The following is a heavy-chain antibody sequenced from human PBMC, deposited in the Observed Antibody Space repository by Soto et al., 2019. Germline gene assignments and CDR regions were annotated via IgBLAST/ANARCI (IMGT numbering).Heavy chain of an antibody. D-gene: IGHD1-26*01. CDR2: IYYSGST. CDR1: GGSISSGGYY. Sequence: PSDTLSLTCTVSGGSISSGGYYWSWIRHHPGKSLEWIGYIYYSGSTYYNPSLKSRVTISVDTAKNQLSMKLSSVTAADTAVYYCARGGANPSDFAYRGQRTLVTVSS. V-gene: IGHV4-31*03. J-gene: IGHJ4*02. CDR3: ARGGANPSDFAY.